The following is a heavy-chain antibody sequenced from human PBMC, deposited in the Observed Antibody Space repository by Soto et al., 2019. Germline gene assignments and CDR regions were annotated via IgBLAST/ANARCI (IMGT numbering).Heavy chain of an antibody. CDR1: GFTFSSYA. CDR2: ISGSGGST. V-gene: IGHV3-23*01. J-gene: IGHJ4*02. CDR3: AKEGPRITMVRGVPKDFDY. D-gene: IGHD3-10*01. Sequence: GGSLRLSCAASGFTFSSYAMSWVRQAPGKGLEWVSAISGSGGSTYYADSVKGRFTISRDNSKNTLYLQMNSLRAEDTAVYYCAKEGPRITMVRGVPKDFDYWGQGTLVTVSS.